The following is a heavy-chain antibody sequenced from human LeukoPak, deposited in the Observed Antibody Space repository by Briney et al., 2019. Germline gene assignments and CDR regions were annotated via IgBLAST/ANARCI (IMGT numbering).Heavy chain of an antibody. D-gene: IGHD3-9*01. CDR1: GFTFSSYS. CDR2: ISSSGSSI. Sequence: GGSLRLSCAASGFTFSSYSMNWVRQAPGKGLEWVSCISSSGSSIYYTGSVKGRFTISRDNAKDSLYLQMNSLRAEDTAVYYCARVRESYETLTGYLPNYYYGTDVWGQGTTVTVS. V-gene: IGHV3-21*01. CDR3: ARVRESYETLTGYLPNYYYGTDV. J-gene: IGHJ6*02.